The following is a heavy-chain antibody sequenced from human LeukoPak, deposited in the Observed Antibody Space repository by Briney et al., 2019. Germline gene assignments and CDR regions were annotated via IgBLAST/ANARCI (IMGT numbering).Heavy chain of an antibody. CDR3: ARDLTGYCSSTSCYSRGLDY. V-gene: IGHV4-4*02. Sequence: SGTLSLTCAVSGGSISSSNWWSWVRQPLGKGLEWIGEIYHSGSTNYNPSLKSRVTISVDKSKNQFSLKLSSVTAADTAVYYCARDLTGYCSSTSCYSRGLDYWGQGTLVTVSS. D-gene: IGHD2-2*02. CDR1: GGSISSSNW. CDR2: IYHSGST. J-gene: IGHJ4*02.